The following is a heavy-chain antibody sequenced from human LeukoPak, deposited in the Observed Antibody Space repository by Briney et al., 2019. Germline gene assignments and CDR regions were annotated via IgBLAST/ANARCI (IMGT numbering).Heavy chain of an antibody. CDR3: ANDYGDYDY. CDR2: ISQDGGAK. Sequence: GGSLRLSCAASGFTFSSYSMNWVRQAPGKGLEWVASISQDGGAKHYVDSVMGRFTISRDNAQTSLYLQMSSLRDEDTAVYYCANDYGDYDYWGQGTLVTVSS. CDR1: GFTFSSYS. V-gene: IGHV3-7*01. J-gene: IGHJ4*02. D-gene: IGHD4-17*01.